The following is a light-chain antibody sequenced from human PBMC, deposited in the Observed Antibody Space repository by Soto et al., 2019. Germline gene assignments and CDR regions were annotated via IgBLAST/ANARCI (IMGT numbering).Light chain of an antibody. CDR3: QQYKTYSS. V-gene: IGKV1-5*01. J-gene: IGKJ2*03. Sequence: DIQMTQSPSTLSASVGDRVTVTCRASQTISTWLTWYQQKPGKAPKLLVYDASRLESGVPSRISGSGSGTEFSLTISSLQPDDFATYYCQQYKTYSSFGQGTKLEIK. CDR1: QTISTW. CDR2: DAS.